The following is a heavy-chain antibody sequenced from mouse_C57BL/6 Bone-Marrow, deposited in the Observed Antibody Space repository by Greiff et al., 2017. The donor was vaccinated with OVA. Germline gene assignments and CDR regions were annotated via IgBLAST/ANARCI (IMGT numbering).Heavy chain of an antibody. CDR2: IYPGSGST. D-gene: IGHD3-2*02. V-gene: IGHV1-55*01. J-gene: IGHJ2*01. Sequence: QVQLKQPGAELVKPGASVKMSCKASGYTFTSYWITWVKQRPGQGLEWIGDIYPGSGSTNYNEKFKSKATLTVDTSSSTAYMQLSSLTSEDSAVYCCATGTAQTLLDYWGQGTTLTVSS. CDR1: GYTFTSYW. CDR3: ATGTAQTLLDY.